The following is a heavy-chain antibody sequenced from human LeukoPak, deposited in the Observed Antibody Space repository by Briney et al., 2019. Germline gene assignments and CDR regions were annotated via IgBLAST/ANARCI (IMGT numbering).Heavy chain of an antibody. CDR3: ARTAEEVVPAAILGYYYYYMDV. CDR2: IYCSGNT. J-gene: IGHJ6*03. V-gene: IGHV4-39*01. Sequence: PSETLSLTCTVSGGSISSSSYYWGWIRQPPGKGLEWIGSIYCSGNTYYNPSLKSRVTISVDTSKNQFSLKLSSVTAADTAVYYCARTAEEVVPAAILGYYYYYMDVWGKGTTVTVSS. CDR1: GGSISSSSYY. D-gene: IGHD2-2*02.